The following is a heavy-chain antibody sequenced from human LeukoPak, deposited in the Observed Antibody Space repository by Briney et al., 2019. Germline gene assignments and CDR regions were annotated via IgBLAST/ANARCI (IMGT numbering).Heavy chain of an antibody. CDR2: IYHTGST. D-gene: IGHD6-25*01. J-gene: IGHJ4*02. CDR1: GGSISSYY. Sequence: PSETLSLTCTVSGGSISSYYWSWIRQPPGKGLEWIANIYHTGSTNYNPSLSSRVTISIDTAKNQFSLKLTSVTAADTAVYYCARRGRNSSGWQVYLWGQGTLVTVSS. CDR3: ARRGRNSSGWQVYL. V-gene: IGHV4-59*01.